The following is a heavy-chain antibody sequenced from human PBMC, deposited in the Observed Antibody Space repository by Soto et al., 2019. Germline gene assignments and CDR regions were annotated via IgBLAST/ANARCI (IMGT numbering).Heavy chain of an antibody. Sequence: EVQLVDSGGGLVQPGGSLRLSCAASGLTFSSYWMNWVRQAPGKGLEWVAKVKQDGSEKYYVDSVKGRFTIFRDNAKNSLYLQMNSLRAEDTAVYYCARSYYDILTDAFDFWGQGTMVTVSS. V-gene: IGHV3-7*01. D-gene: IGHD3-9*01. J-gene: IGHJ3*01. CDR2: VKQDGSEK. CDR3: ARSYYDILTDAFDF. CDR1: GLTFSSYW.